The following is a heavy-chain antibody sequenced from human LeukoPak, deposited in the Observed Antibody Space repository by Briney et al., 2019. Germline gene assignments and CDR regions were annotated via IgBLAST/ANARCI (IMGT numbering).Heavy chain of an antibody. V-gene: IGHV4-31*03. J-gene: IGHJ6*02. CDR2: IYYSGST. CDR3: ARGSENNYYYYYGMDV. Sequence: PSETRSLTCTVSGGSISSGGYYWSWIRQHPGKGLEWIGYIYYSGSTYYNPSLKSRVTISVDTSKNQFSLKLSSVTAADTAVYYCARGSENNYYYYYGMDVWGQGTTVTVSS. CDR1: GGSISSGGYY. D-gene: IGHD1/OR15-1a*01.